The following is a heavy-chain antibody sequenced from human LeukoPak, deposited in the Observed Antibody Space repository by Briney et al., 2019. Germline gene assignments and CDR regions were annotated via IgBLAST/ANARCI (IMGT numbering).Heavy chain of an antibody. CDR2: ISYDGSNK. J-gene: IGHJ6*02. CDR3: AKDHRHSYGSWMHYYYYGMDV. CDR1: GLTFSSYA. Sequence: GGSLRLSCAASGLTFSSYAMHWVRQAPGKGLEWVAVISYDGSNKYYADSVKGRFTISRDNSKNTLYLQINSLRAEDTAVYYCAKDHRHSYGSWMHYYYYGMDVWGQGTTVTVSS. D-gene: IGHD5-18*01. V-gene: IGHV3-30-3*01.